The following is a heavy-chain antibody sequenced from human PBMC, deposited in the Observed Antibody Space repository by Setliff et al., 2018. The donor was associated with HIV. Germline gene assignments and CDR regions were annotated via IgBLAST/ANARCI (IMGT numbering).Heavy chain of an antibody. CDR2: IYYSGTT. CDR1: GGSISSTNYY. D-gene: IGHD3-9*01. CDR3: ARSAYDILTGEWYFDY. Sequence: PSETLSLTCTVSGGSISSTNYYWGWIRQTPGKGLEWIGSIYYSGTTYYNPSLKSRVTMSVDTSTSRLSLKVHSVTAADTAMYYCARSAYDILTGEWYFDYWGQGTLVTVSS. V-gene: IGHV4-39*07. J-gene: IGHJ4*02.